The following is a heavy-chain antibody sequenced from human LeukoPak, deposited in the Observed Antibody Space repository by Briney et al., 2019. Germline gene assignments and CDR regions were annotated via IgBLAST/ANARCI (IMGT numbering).Heavy chain of an antibody. CDR3: TAGTGRSDFDY. J-gene: IGHJ4*02. Sequence: KPGGSLRLSCAASGFTFSNAWMSWVRQAPGRGLEWVGRIKRKGDDGTIDYAAPVKGRLSVSRDDSKNMLYLQMNSLKSEDTAVYYYTAGTGRSDFDYWGQGTLVTVSS. CDR1: GFTFSNAW. CDR2: IKRKGDDGTI. D-gene: IGHD3/OR15-3a*01. V-gene: IGHV3-15*01.